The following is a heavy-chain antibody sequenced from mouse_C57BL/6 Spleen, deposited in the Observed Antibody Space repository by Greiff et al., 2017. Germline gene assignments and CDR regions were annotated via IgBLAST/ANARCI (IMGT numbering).Heavy chain of an antibody. CDR3: ARPPRYGYWEFNYAMDY. J-gene: IGHJ4*01. V-gene: IGHV5-17*01. D-gene: IGHD2-2*01. CDR2: ISSGSSTI. Sequence: EVHLVESGGGLVKPGGSLKLSCAASGFTFSDYGMHWVRQAPEKGLEWVAYISSGSSTIYYADTVKGRVTISREHATNTPFLQMTSLRSEGTAMYYYARPPRYGYWEFNYAMDYWGQGTSVTVSS. CDR1: GFTFSDYG.